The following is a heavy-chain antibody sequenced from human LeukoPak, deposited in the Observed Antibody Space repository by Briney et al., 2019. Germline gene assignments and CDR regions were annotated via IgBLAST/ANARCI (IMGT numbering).Heavy chain of an antibody. CDR3: ATQRGSGWARLYYFDY. J-gene: IGHJ4*02. V-gene: IGHV3-23*01. CDR2: ISGSGGDT. CDR1: GFSFGTNA. Sequence: GGSLRLSCAASGFSFGTNAMSWVRQPPGKGLEWVSAISGSGGDTYYAGSVKGRFTISRDNSKNTLYLQMNSLRAEDTAVYYCATQRGSGWARLYYFDYWGQGTLVTVSS. D-gene: IGHD6-19*01.